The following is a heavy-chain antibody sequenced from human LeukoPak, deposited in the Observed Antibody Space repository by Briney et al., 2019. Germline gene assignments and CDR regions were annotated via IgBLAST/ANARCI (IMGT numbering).Heavy chain of an antibody. CDR1: GFTFSSYE. D-gene: IGHD4-17*01. J-gene: IGHJ4*02. CDR2: ISISGSTI. Sequence: PGGSLRLSCAASGFTFSSYEMNWVRQAPGKGLEWVSYISISGSTIYYADSVKGRFTISRDNAKNSLYLQMNSLRAEDTAVYYCARDYGDYLYWGQGTLVTVFS. CDR3: ARDYGDYLY. V-gene: IGHV3-48*03.